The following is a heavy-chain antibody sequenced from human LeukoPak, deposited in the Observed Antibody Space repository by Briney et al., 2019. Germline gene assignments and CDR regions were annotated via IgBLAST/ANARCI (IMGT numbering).Heavy chain of an antibody. D-gene: IGHD3-3*01. CDR2: IYSGGST. V-gene: IGHV3-66*01. J-gene: IGHJ4*02. CDR1: GLTVSSTY. Sequence: PGGSLRLSCAASGLTVSSTYMSWVRQTPGKGLEWVSVIYSGGSTYYADSVKGRFTISRDNSKNTLYLQMNSLRAEDTAVCYCARDPLEWYFDYWGQGTLVTVSS. CDR3: ARDPLEWYFDY.